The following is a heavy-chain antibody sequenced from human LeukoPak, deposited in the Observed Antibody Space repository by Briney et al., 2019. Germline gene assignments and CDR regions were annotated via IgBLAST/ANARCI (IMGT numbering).Heavy chain of an antibody. J-gene: IGHJ4*02. CDR2: INHSGST. D-gene: IGHD4-11*01. CDR3: ARAPGDYGNFLWYFDY. CDR1: GGSFSGYY. V-gene: IGHV4-34*01. Sequence: SETLSLTCAVYGGSFSGYYWSWIRQPPGKGLGWIGEINHSGSTNYNPSLKSRVTISVDTSKNQFSLKLSSVTAADTAVYYCARAPGDYGNFLWYFDYWGQGTLVTVSS.